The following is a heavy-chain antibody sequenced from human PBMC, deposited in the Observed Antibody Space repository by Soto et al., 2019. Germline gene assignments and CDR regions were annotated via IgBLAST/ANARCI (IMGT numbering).Heavy chain of an antibody. CDR3: AREQKLARGSTWFTRNWFDP. V-gene: IGHV4-31*03. D-gene: IGHD6-13*01. CDR1: GASISSGGYY. Sequence: SETLSLTCTVSGASISSGGYYWTWIRQYPGKGLEWIGYVYYGGNTNFNPSLRSRVAMSVDRSKNQFSLELESVTVADTAVYYCAREQKLARGSTWFTRNWFDPWGQGTLVTVSS. CDR2: VYYGGNT. J-gene: IGHJ5*02.